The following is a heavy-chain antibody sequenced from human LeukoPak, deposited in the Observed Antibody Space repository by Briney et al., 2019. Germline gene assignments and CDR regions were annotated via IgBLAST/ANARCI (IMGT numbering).Heavy chain of an antibody. CDR2: IKSKTDGGTT. Sequence: PGGSLRLSCAASGFTFSDAWMSWVRQAPGKGLEWVGRIKSKTDGGTTDYVAPVKGRCTISRDDSKNTFYLQMDSLKTEDTAVYYCTIDLDSGSYFDCWGQGTLVTVSS. CDR1: GFTFSDAW. D-gene: IGHD1-26*01. J-gene: IGHJ4*02. V-gene: IGHV3-15*01. CDR3: TIDLDSGSYFDC.